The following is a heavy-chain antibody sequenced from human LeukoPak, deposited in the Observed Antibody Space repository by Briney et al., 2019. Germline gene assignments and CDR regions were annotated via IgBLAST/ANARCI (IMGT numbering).Heavy chain of an antibody. D-gene: IGHD7-27*01. Sequence: PGGSLRLSCAASGFTFNKYWMTWVRQAPGKGLEWLANIKQDGSDKHYVNSVKGRFTISRDNAKNSVYLQLNSLRDEDTAIYYCTREIWGPDYWGQGTLVTVSS. CDR1: GFTFNKYW. CDR3: TREIWGPDY. J-gene: IGHJ4*02. CDR2: IKQDGSDK. V-gene: IGHV3-7*01.